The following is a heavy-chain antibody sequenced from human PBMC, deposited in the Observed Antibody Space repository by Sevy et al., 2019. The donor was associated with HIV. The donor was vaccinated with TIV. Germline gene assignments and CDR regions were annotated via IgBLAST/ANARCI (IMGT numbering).Heavy chain of an antibody. CDR3: AKILAFCSSTSCYPGYYYYGMDV. J-gene: IGHJ6*02. CDR2: MNPNSCNT. V-gene: IGHV1-8*01. D-gene: IGHD2-2*01. Sequence: ASVKVSCKASGYTFSSYDINWVRQATGQGLEWMGWMNPNSCNTGYAQKFQGRVTMTRNTSISTAYMELNSLRSEDTAVYYCAKILAFCSSTSCYPGYYYYGMDVWGQGTTVTVSS. CDR1: GYTFSSYD.